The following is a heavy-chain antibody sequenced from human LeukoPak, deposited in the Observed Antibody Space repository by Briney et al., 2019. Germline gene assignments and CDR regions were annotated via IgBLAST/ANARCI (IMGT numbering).Heavy chain of an antibody. D-gene: IGHD3-3*01. J-gene: IGHJ6*02. CDR3: ARGHRITIFGVVYYYYYYGMDV. V-gene: IGHV4-34*01. CDR1: GGSFSGDY. Sequence: PSETLSLTCAVYGGSFSGDYWSWIRQPPGKGLEWIGEINHSGSTNYNPSLKSRVTMSVDTSKNQFSLKLSSVTAADTAVYYCARGHRITIFGVVYYYYYYGMDVWGQGTTVTVSS. CDR2: INHSGST.